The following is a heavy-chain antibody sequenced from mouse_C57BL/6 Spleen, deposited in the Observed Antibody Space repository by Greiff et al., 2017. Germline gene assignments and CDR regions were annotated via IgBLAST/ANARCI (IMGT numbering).Heavy chain of an antibody. V-gene: IGHV10-1*01. Sequence: EVQLVESGGGLVQPKGSLKLSCAASGFSFNTYAMNWVRQAPGKGLEWVASIRSKSNNYATYYADSVKDRFTIYRDDSESMLYLQMNNLKTEDTAMYYCVSEPGAMDYWGQGTSVTVSS. D-gene: IGHD3-1*01. J-gene: IGHJ4*01. CDR3: VSEPGAMDY. CDR2: IRSKSNNYAT. CDR1: GFSFNTYA.